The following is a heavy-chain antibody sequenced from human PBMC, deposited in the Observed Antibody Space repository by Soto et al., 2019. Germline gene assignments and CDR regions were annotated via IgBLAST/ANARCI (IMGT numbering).Heavy chain of an antibody. CDR3: ARGKNDYGDYANLIYYYGMDV. D-gene: IGHD4-17*01. J-gene: IGHJ6*02. Sequence: SVKVSCKASGGTFSSYAISWVRQAPGQGLEWMGGIIPIFGTANYAQKFQGRVTITADESTSTAYMELSSLRSEDTAVYYCARGKNDYGDYANLIYYYGMDVWGQGTTVTVSS. CDR2: IIPIFGTA. CDR1: GGTFSSYA. V-gene: IGHV1-69*13.